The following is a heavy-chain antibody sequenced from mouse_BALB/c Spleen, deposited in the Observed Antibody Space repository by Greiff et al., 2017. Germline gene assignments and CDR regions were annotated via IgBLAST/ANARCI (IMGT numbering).Heavy chain of an antibody. D-gene: IGHD1-1*01. V-gene: IGHV1-4*01. CDR3: ARDGNYAMDY. Sequence: QVQLQQSGAALARPGASVKMSCKASGYTFTSYTMHWVKQRPGQGLEWIGYINPSSGYTNYNQKFKDKATLTADKSSSTAYMQLSSLTSEDSAVYYCARDGNYAMDYWGQGTSVTVSS. CDR1: GYTFTSYT. J-gene: IGHJ4*01. CDR2: INPSSGYT.